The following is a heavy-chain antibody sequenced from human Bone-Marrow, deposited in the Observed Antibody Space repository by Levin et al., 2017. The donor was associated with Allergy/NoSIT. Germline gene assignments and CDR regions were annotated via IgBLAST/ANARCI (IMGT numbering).Heavy chain of an antibody. D-gene: IGHD1-1*01. CDR2: LWLDGSDK. Sequence: PGGSLRLSCTASGFIFSTYGMQWVRQAPGKGLEGVATLWLDGSDKHYADSVRGRFTISRDTSKNTLYLQMNGLRPEDTAVYYCARVSPNWEDYYFYMDFWGKGTTVTVSS. V-gene: IGHV3-33*08. CDR3: ARVSPNWEDYYFYMDF. J-gene: IGHJ6*03. CDR1: GFIFSTYG.